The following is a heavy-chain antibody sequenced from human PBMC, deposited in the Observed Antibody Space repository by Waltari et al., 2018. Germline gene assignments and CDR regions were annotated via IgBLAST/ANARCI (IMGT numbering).Heavy chain of an antibody. CDR2: IYHGGDK. CDR3: VRNGLGYCTSSTCYKNDD. CDR1: GYLINSGYY. V-gene: IGHV4-38-2*01. Sequence: QVQLQESGPGLVRPSETLAITCAVSGYLINSGYYWGWVRPTPGKGLQWIGTIYHGGDKYYNPSLESRVTMSLDTSKNQFFLKLTSVTAEDTAMYYCVRNGLGYCTSSTCYKNDDWGQGTLVTVSS. J-gene: IGHJ1*01. D-gene: IGHD2-2*01.